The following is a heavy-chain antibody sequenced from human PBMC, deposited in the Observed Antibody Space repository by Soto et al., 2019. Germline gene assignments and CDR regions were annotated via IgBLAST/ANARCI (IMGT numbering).Heavy chain of an antibody. D-gene: IGHD2-15*01. V-gene: IGHV3-30*18. CDR2: ISYDGSNK. CDR1: GLTFSSYG. Sequence: PGGSLRLSCASSGLTFSSYGMHLVRQAPGKGLEWVAVISYDGSNKYYADSVKGRFTISRDNSKNTLYLQMNSLRAEDTAVYYCAKARGYIVVVVAATSTLDYWGQGTLVTVSS. CDR3: AKARGYIVVVVAATSTLDY. J-gene: IGHJ4*02.